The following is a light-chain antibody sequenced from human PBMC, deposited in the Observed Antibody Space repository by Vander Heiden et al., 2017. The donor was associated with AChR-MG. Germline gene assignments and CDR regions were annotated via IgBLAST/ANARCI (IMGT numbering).Light chain of an antibody. CDR2: GAS. V-gene: IGKV3-11*01. CDR1: QSVSSTY. CDR3: QQRANWPLT. Sequence: ENVLIQTTATLPSSPGKRATLSCRASQSVSSTYLAWYQQKPGQAPKLLIYGASNRATGIPARFSGSGSGTGFTLTISSLEPEDFALYYGQQRANWPLTFGGGTKVEIK. J-gene: IGKJ4*01.